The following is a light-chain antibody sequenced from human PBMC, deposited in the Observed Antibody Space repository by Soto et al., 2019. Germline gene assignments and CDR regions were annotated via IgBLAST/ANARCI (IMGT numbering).Light chain of an antibody. J-gene: IGLJ2*01. CDR2: ADS. CDR3: QVWESSSDQ. CDR1: NIGSKG. V-gene: IGLV3-21*02. Sequence: SYELTQPPSVSVAPGQTARITCGGNNIGSKGVHWYQQKPGQAPMLVVYADSDRPSGIPERFSGSNSGNTATLTISRVEAGDEADYYCQVWESSSDQFGGGTKLTVL.